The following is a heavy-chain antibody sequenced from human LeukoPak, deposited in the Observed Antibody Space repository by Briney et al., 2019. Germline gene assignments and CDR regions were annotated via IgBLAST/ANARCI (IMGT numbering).Heavy chain of an antibody. D-gene: IGHD1-1*01. CDR1: GFTFSSYS. J-gene: IGHJ4*02. CDR3: ARDDPTGTTGQDY. Sequence: TGGSLRLXCAASGFTFSSYSMNWDRQAPGKGLEWVSSISSSSSYIYYADSVKGRFTISRDNAKNSLYLQMNSLRAEDTAVYYCARDDPTGTTGQDYWGQGTLVTVSS. CDR2: ISSSSSYI. V-gene: IGHV3-21*01.